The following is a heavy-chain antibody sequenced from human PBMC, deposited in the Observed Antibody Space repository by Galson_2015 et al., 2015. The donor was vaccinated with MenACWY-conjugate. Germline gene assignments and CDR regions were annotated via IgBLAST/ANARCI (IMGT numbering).Heavy chain of an antibody. V-gene: IGHV3-21*01. CDR2: ISISSSYI. D-gene: IGHD6-25*01. CDR3: VRDNAAAPDLFDS. CDR1: GFIFSSHT. Sequence: SLRLSCAASGFIFSSHTMNWVRQAPGKGLEWVSSISISSSYIYYADSVKGRFTISRDNAKNSLYLQMNSLTAEDTAVYYCVRDNAAAPDLFDSWGQGTRVTVSS. J-gene: IGHJ4*02.